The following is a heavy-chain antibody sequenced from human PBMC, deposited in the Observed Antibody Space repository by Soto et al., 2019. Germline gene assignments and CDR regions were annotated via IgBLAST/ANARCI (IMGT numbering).Heavy chain of an antibody. CDR3: ARVLYYYNGMDV. V-gene: IGHV3-21*01. Sequence: EVQLVESGGSLVKPGGSLRLSCAASGVTFSSFSMSWVRQAPGKGLEWVSYISTNSNIYYADSVKGRFTISRDNARNSLYLQMNSLRAEDTAIYYCARVLYYYNGMDVWGQGTTVTVSS. J-gene: IGHJ6*02. CDR2: ISTNSNI. CDR1: GVTFSSFS.